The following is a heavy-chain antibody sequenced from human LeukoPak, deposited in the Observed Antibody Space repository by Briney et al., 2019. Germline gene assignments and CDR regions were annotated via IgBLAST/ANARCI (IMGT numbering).Heavy chain of an antibody. V-gene: IGHV3-21*01. CDR3: ARDVIGGNSA. Sequence: GESLRLSCAASGFTFSTYEASWVRQAPGKGLEWVASISSSTTYIYYADSLKGRFTISRDDAKNSLYLQMSSLRAEDTAVYYCARDVIGGNSAWGQGTLVTVSS. CDR1: GFTFSTYE. D-gene: IGHD4-23*01. J-gene: IGHJ4*02. CDR2: ISSSTTYI.